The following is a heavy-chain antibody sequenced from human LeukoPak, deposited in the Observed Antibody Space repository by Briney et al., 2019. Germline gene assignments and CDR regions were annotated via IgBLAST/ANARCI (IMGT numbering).Heavy chain of an antibody. J-gene: IGHJ6*02. CDR3: ARDLGYSTNYYGMDV. CDR2: INHSGST. Sequence: SETLSLTCAVYGGSFSGYYWSWIRQPPGKGLEWIGEINHSGSTNYNPSLKSRVTISVDTSKNQFSLKLSSVTAADTAVYYCARDLGYSTNYYGMDVWGQGTTVTVSS. CDR1: GGSFSGYY. D-gene: IGHD2-8*01. V-gene: IGHV4-34*01.